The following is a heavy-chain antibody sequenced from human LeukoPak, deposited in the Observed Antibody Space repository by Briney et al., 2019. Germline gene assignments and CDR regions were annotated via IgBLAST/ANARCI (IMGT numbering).Heavy chain of an antibody. V-gene: IGHV4-34*01. J-gene: IGHJ6*03. CDR3: ARLRYSSGSGYYYYYMDV. CDR1: GGSFSGYY. Sequence: PSETLSLTCAVYGGSFSGYYWSWIRQPPGKGLEWIGEINHSGSTNYNPSLKSRVTISVDTSKNQFSLKLSSVTAADTAVYYCARLRYSSGSGYYYYYMDVWGKGTTVTVSS. D-gene: IGHD6-19*01. CDR2: INHSGST.